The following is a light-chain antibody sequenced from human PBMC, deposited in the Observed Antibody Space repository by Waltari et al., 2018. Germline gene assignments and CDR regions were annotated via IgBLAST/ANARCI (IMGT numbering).Light chain of an antibody. Sequence: QTVVTQEPSVTVSPGGTVTLTCASSTGAVTSGFYPNWFQQTPGQAPRALIYSINQRHSWTPARFSGSLLGGKAALTLSGVQPEDEAVYYCLLYYGALDWIFGGGTNLTVL. J-gene: IGLJ2*01. CDR3: LLYYGALDWI. CDR1: TGAVTSGFY. CDR2: SIN. V-gene: IGLV7-43*01.